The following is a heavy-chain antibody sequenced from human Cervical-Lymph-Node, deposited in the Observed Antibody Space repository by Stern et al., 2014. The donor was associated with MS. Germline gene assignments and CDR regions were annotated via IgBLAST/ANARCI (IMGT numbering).Heavy chain of an antibody. CDR3: ARRGDEMPTKGIGYFDY. CDR2: IYPGDSET. CDR1: GFDFTDYY. J-gene: IGHJ4*02. D-gene: IGHD5-24*01. Sequence: EVQLVESGAEVKKPGESLKISCEIFGFDFTDYYIGWVRQMPGKGLEWMGIIYPGDSETRYSLSFQGQITISADMPTNTAYLQWSSLQASDTAIYFCARRGDEMPTKGIGYFDYWGQGTLVIVSS. V-gene: IGHV5-51*01.